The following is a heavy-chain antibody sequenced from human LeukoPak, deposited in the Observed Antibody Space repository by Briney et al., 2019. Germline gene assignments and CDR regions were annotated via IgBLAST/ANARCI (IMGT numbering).Heavy chain of an antibody. V-gene: IGHV4-34*01. D-gene: IGHD3-22*01. CDR3: ARGAPAYNYDSSGYYYGTD. CDR1: GGSFSGYY. Sequence: SETLSLTCAVYGGSFSGYYWSWVRQPPGKGLEWIGEINHSGSTNYNPSLKSRVTISVDTSKNQFSLKLSSVTAADTAVYYCARGAPAYNYDSSGYYYGTDWGQGTLVTVSS. J-gene: IGHJ4*02. CDR2: INHSGST.